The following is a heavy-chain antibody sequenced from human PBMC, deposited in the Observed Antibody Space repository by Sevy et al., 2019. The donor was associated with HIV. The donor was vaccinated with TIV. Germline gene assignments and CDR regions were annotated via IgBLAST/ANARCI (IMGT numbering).Heavy chain of an antibody. J-gene: IGHJ6*02. Sequence: GGSLRLSCAASGFTFSDYYMSWIRQAPGKGLEWVSSTSSSGSTIYYADSVKGRFTISRDNAKNSLYLQMNSLRAEDTAVYYCARDYYGSGSYFYYYYGMDVWGQGTTVTVSS. CDR2: TSSSGSTI. CDR1: GFTFSDYY. D-gene: IGHD3-10*01. CDR3: ARDYYGSGSYFYYYYGMDV. V-gene: IGHV3-11*01.